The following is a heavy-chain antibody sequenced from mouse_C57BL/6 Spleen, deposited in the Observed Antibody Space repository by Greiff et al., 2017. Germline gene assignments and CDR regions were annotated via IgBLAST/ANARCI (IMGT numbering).Heavy chain of an antibody. D-gene: IGHD2-4*01. J-gene: IGHJ4*01. CDR2: IYPGSGNT. V-gene: IGHV1-84*01. CDR1: GYTFTDYY. Sequence: LVESGPELVKPGASVKISCKASGYTFTDYYINWVKQRPGQGLEWIGWIYPGSGNTKYNEKFKGKATLTVDTSSSTAYMQLSSLTSEDSAVYFCARLGDYDGDYYAMNYWGQGTSVTVSS. CDR3: ARLGDYDGDYYAMNY.